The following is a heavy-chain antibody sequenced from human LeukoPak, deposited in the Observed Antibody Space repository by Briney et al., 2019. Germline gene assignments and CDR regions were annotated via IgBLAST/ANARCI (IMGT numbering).Heavy chain of an antibody. J-gene: IGHJ4*02. Sequence: GGSLRLSCAASGFTVSSNYMSWVRQAPGKGLEWVSVIYSGGNTYYADSVGGRFTISRDNSKNTLYLQMNSLRAEDTAVYYCARDLYYYDSSGYLRWGQGTLVTVSS. CDR2: IYSGGNT. CDR1: GFTVSSNY. D-gene: IGHD3-22*01. CDR3: ARDLYYYDSSGYLR. V-gene: IGHV3-53*01.